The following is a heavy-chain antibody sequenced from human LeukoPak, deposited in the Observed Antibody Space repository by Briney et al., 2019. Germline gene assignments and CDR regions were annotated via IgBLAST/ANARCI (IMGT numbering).Heavy chain of an antibody. Sequence: AAVKVSFKASGYTFTIYGISWVRQAPGQGLELMGWISAYNGNRNYAQKLQGRVTMTTDTSTSTAYMELRSLRSDDTAVYYCARPGDAGDDYWGQGTLVTVSS. CDR2: ISAYNGNR. D-gene: IGHD2-21*02. J-gene: IGHJ4*02. CDR1: GYTFTIYG. CDR3: ARPGDAGDDY. V-gene: IGHV1-18*01.